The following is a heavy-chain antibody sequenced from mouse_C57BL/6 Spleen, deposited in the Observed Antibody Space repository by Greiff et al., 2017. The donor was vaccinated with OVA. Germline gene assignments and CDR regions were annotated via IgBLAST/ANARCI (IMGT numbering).Heavy chain of an antibody. J-gene: IGHJ2*01. CDR3: ARVTTVGEGYYFDY. CDR1: GYTFTSYW. CDR2: IDPSDSET. V-gene: IGHV1-52*01. Sequence: QVQLQQPGAELVRPGSSVKLSCKASGYTFTSYWMHWVKQRPIQGLEWIGNIDPSDSETHYNQKFKDKATLTVDKSSSTAYMQLSSLTSEDSAVYYCARVTTVGEGYYFDYWGQGTTLTVSS. D-gene: IGHD1-1*01.